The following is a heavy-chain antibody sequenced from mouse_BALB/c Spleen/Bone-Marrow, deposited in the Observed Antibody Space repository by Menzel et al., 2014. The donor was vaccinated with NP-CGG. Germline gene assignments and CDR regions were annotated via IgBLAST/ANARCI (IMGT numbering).Heavy chain of an antibody. V-gene: IGHV5-12-1*01. CDR3: ARQWDYAYAMDY. CDR1: GFAFSGYD. J-gene: IGHJ4*01. CDR2: ISSGGVNT. D-gene: IGHD2-4*01. Sequence: EVQVVESGGGLVKPGGSLKLSCAASGFAFSGYDMSWVRQTPEKRLEWVAYISSGGVNTYYPASLKGRFTISRDNATNNMYLQMNSMKSEDTAMYYCARQWDYAYAMDYWGQGTSVTVSS.